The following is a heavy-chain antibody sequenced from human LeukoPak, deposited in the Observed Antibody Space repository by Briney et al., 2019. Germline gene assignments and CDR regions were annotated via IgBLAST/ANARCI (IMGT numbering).Heavy chain of an antibody. CDR1: GYTFTGYY. V-gene: IGHV1-2*02. D-gene: IGHD3-22*01. J-gene: IGHJ3*02. CDR3: ARGVIPDYYDSSGPGAFDI. CDR2: INPNSGGT. Sequence: WASVKVSCKASGYTFTGYYMHWVRQAPGQGLEWMGWINPNSGGTNYAQKFQGRVTMTRDMSTSTVYMELSSLRSEDTAVYYCARGVIPDYYDSSGPGAFDIWGQGTMVTVSS.